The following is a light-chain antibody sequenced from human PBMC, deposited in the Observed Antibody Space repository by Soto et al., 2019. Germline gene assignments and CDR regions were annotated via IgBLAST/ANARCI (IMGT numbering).Light chain of an antibody. V-gene: IGKV3-20*01. CDR2: GAS. Sequence: EIVLTQSPGTLSLSPGEIVTLSCRASQSVSRSYLAWYQQKLGQAPRLLIYGASSRATGIPDRFNGSGSGTDFTLTISRLEPEDFAVYYCQHYGSSPPITFGQGRLLEIK. J-gene: IGKJ5*01. CDR3: QHYGSSPPIT. CDR1: QSVSRSY.